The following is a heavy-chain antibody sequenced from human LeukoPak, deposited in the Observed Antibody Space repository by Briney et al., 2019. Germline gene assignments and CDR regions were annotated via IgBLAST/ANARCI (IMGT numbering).Heavy chain of an antibody. CDR1: GLTVTNAW. Sequence: GGSLRLSCAASGLTVTNAWMNWVRQAPGKGLEWVAAISSEGSDKYYAESMKGRLTISRDNSKSTLYLQMNSLRAEDTAVYYCARGLLPPRWFDPWGQGTLVTVSS. V-gene: IGHV3-30-3*01. D-gene: IGHD2-21*02. CDR3: ARGLLPPRWFDP. CDR2: ISSEGSDK. J-gene: IGHJ5*02.